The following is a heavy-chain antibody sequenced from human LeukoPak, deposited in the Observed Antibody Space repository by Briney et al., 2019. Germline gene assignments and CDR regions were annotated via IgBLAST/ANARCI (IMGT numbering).Heavy chain of an antibody. CDR3: AKDISPGDIVVVPAAPSFDY. D-gene: IGHD2-2*01. Sequence: PGGSLRLSSAPSGFTFDDYAMHWVPQAPGKGLEWVSGNCWNSGSIGYADSVRGRFTISRDNAKSSLYLQMNSLRAEDTALYYCAKDISPGDIVVVPAAPSFDYWGQGTLVSVSP. CDR2: NCWNSGSI. J-gene: IGHJ4*02. CDR1: GFTFDDYA. V-gene: IGHV3-9*01.